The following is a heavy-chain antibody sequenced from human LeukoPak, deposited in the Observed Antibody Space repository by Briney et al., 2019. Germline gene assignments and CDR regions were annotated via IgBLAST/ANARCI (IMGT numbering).Heavy chain of an antibody. CDR2: ISAYNGNT. D-gene: IGHD6-19*01. CDR3: ARFGLGKHIEVAGIPFDI. Sequence: ASVKVSCTASGYTFTTYDINWVRQASGQGLEWMGWISAYNGNTNYAQKLQGRVTMTTDTSTSTAYMELRSLRSDDTAVYYCARFGLGKHIEVAGIPFDIWGQGTMVTVSS. V-gene: IGHV1-18*01. J-gene: IGHJ3*02. CDR1: GYTFTTYD.